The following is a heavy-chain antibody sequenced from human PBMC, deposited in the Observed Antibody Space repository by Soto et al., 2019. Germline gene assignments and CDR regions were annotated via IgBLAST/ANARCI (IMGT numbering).Heavy chain of an antibody. V-gene: IGHV3-48*03. CDR2: ITASGTVT. CDR1: GFSFRGFE. Sequence: GGSLRLSXVASGFSFRGFEMNWVRQAPGKGLEWLSYITASGTVTHYADSVKGRFTISRDNAQNSLFLHMSSLRADDTAMYYCARAMIIVEYGMDIWGQGTAVTVSS. J-gene: IGHJ6*02. CDR3: ARAMIIVEYGMDI. D-gene: IGHD3-22*01.